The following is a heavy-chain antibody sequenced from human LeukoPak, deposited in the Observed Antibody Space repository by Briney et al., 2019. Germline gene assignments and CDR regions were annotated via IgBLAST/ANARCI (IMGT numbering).Heavy chain of an antibody. CDR1: GGSFSGYY. D-gene: IGHD2-21*01. CDR3: ARGLGLPCYYYGMDV. V-gene: IGHV4-34*01. CDR2: INHSGST. J-gene: IGHJ6*02. Sequence: SETLSLTCAVYGGSFSGYYWSWIRQPPGRGLEWIGEINHSGSTNYNPSLKSRVTISVDTSKNQFSLKLSSVTAADTAVYYCARGLGLPCYYYGMDVWGQGTTVTVSS.